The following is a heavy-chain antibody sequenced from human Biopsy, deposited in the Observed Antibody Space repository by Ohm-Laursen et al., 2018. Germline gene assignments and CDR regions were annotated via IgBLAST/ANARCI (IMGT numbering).Heavy chain of an antibody. CDR3: ARGSNEYGGLYFPH. Sequence: TLSLTCTVSGGSFTGHYWTWIRQPPGKGLEWIGHISHTGHTSYKSSLKRRVTISLDTSRKHFSLRLTSLAAADTAVYYCARGSNEYGGLYFPHWGQGTLVTVSS. CDR2: ISHTGHT. V-gene: IGHV4-59*11. CDR1: GGSFTGHY. J-gene: IGHJ1*01. D-gene: IGHD4/OR15-4a*01.